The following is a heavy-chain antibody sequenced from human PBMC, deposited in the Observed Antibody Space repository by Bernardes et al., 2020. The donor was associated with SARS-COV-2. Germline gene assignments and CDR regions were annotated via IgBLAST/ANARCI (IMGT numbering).Heavy chain of an antibody. D-gene: IGHD1-1*01. CDR2: ISCSGGST. J-gene: IGHJ6*02. CDR3: AKCVQGSYAMDV. CDR1: GFIFSRNA. V-gene: IGHV3-23*01. Sequence: GGSLRLSCAASGFIFSRNAMTWVRQAPGKGLEWLSGISCSGGSTYYADSVKGRFTISRNNSKNTLYLEMNSLKAEDTAIYYCAKCVQGSYAMDVWGQGTTVTVAS.